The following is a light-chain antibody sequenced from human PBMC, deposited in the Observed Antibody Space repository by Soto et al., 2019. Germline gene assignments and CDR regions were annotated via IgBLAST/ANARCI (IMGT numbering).Light chain of an antibody. CDR2: EVT. CDR1: SSDVGSYTY. V-gene: IGLV2-14*01. CDR3: SSYTTSSTVV. Sequence: QSALTQPASVSGSPGQSITISCTGTSSDVGSYTYVSWYQQHPGKAPKLMIYEVTYRPSGVSTRFSGSKSGNTASLTISGLQAEDEADYYCSSYTTSSTVVFGGGTKLTVL. J-gene: IGLJ2*01.